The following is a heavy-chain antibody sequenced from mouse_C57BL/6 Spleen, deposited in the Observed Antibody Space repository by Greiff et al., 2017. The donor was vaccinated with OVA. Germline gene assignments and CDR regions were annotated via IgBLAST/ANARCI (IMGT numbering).Heavy chain of an antibody. Sequence: VQLQQSGAELVRPGTSVKVSCKASGYAFTNYLIEWVKQRPGQGLEWIGVINPGSGGTNYNEKFKGKATLTADKSSSTAYMQLSSLTSEDSAVYFCARFYDGYPDYWGQGTTLTVSS. CDR1: GYAFTNYL. V-gene: IGHV1-54*01. J-gene: IGHJ2*01. CDR3: ARFYDGYPDY. D-gene: IGHD2-3*01. CDR2: INPGSGGT.